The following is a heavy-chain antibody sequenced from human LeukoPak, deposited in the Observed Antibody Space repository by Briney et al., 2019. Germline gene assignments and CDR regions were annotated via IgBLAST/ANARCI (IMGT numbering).Heavy chain of an antibody. V-gene: IGHV3-23*01. CDR2: ISGSGGST. D-gene: IGHD3-22*01. Sequence: GGSLRLSCAASGFTFSSYAMSWVRQAPGKGLEWVSAISGSGGSTYYAGSVKGRFTISRDNSKNTLYLQMNSLRAEDTAVYYCAKAVVVVITTAWFDPWGQGTLVTVSS. CDR1: GFTFSSYA. CDR3: AKAVVVVITTAWFDP. J-gene: IGHJ5*02.